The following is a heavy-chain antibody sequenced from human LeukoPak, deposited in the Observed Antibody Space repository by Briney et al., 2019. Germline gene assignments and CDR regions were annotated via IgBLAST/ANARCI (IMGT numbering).Heavy chain of an antibody. D-gene: IGHD3-10*01. V-gene: IGHV1-2*04. Sequence: GASVQVSCKASGYTFTGYYMHWVRQAPGQGLEWMGWINPNSGGTNYAQKFQGWVTMTRDTSISTAYMELSRLRSDDTAVYYCARAKGSVLLWFGGGNWFDPWGQGTLVTVSS. CDR3: ARAKGSVLLWFGGGNWFDP. CDR2: INPNSGGT. CDR1: GYTFTGYY. J-gene: IGHJ5*02.